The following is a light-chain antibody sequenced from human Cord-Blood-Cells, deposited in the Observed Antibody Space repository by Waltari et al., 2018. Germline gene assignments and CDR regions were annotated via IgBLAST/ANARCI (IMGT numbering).Light chain of an antibody. CDR3: SSYAGSNNFVV. CDR2: EVS. Sequence: QSALPQPPSAAASPGQSVTCSCTRPSSDAGGTNSVPWYHPHPGKAPKLMIYEVSKRPSGVPDRFSGSKSGNTASLTVSGLQAEDEADYYCSSYAGSNNFVVFGGGTKLTVL. J-gene: IGLJ2*01. V-gene: IGLV2-8*01. CDR1: SSDAGGTNS.